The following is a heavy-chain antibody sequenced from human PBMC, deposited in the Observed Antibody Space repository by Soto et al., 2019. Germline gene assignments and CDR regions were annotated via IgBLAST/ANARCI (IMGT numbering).Heavy chain of an antibody. CDR1: GLLVRNYE. Sequence: FAGAASGLLVRNYEINGVSQVPGKGLQWLSYISSSGNTIYYADSVKGRFTISRDNAKNSLYLEINSLRAEETSFYYCATDVHFLDSSGNYKPYAFDIWGQPRMVT. CDR2: ISSSGNTI. V-gene: IGHV3-48*03. D-gene: IGHD3-22*01. CDR3: ATDVHFLDSSGNYKPYAFDI. J-gene: IGHJ3*02.